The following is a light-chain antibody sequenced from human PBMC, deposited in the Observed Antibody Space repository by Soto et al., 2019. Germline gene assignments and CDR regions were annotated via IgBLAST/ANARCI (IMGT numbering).Light chain of an antibody. CDR3: QQASSFPLT. J-gene: IGKJ4*01. CDR1: QAISSW. V-gene: IGKV1-12*01. CDR2: SAS. Sequence: IQMTQSPSSVSASVGDRVTITCRASQAISSWLAWYQQKPGHPPNLLIYSASTLRSGVPSRFSGSESGAVFTLTISNLQPEDFETYYCQQASSFPLTFGGGTKVEVK.